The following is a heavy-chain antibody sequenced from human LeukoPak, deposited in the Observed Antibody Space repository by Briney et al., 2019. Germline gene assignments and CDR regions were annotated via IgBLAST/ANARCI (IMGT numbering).Heavy chain of an antibody. J-gene: IGHJ5*02. D-gene: IGHD1/OR15-1a*01. Sequence: SETLSLTCTVSGGSISNYYWSWIRQPPGKGLEWIGYIYSSGSTNYNPSLKSRVTISVDTSKIQFSLKLNSVTASDTAVYYCARDQKGRNWHKGGFDPWGQGMLVTVSS. V-gene: IGHV4-4*08. CDR1: GGSISNYY. CDR3: ARDQKGRNWHKGGFDP. CDR2: IYSSGST.